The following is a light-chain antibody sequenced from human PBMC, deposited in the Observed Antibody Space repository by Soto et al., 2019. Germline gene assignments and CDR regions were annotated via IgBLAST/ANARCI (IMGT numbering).Light chain of an antibody. J-gene: IGLJ1*01. CDR3: AAWDDSLDDYV. CDR2: RNN. V-gene: IGLV1-44*01. Sequence: QSVLTQPPSASGAPGQRVTISCSGSSSNIGSNTVHWYQQLPGTAPKLLIYRNNQRPSGVPDRFSGSKSGTSASLAISGLQSEDEADYYCAAWDDSLDDYVFGTGTKVTVL. CDR1: SSNIGSNT.